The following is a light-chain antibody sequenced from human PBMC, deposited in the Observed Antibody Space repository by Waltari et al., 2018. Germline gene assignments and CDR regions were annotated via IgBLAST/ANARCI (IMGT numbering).Light chain of an antibody. J-gene: IGLJ2*01. Sequence: HSALTQPASVSGSPGQSLPISCTGTSSDVGGYNYVSRYQQHPGKAPKLMIFDVSNRPSGVADRFSGSKSGNTASLTISGLQAEDEADYYCSSYISSDTLELFGGGTSLTVL. CDR3: SSYISSDTLEL. V-gene: IGLV2-14*03. CDR2: DVS. CDR1: SSDVGGYNY.